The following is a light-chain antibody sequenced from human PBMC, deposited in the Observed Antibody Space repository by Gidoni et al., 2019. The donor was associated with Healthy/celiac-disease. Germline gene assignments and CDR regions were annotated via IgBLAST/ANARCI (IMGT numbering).Light chain of an antibody. V-gene: IGKV1-8*01. CDR2: AAS. CDR1: QGISSY. J-gene: IGKJ4*01. CDR3: QQYYSYPLT. Sequence: IRMTESTSSFSASTGDRVTITCRASQGISSYLAWYQQKPGKAPKLLIYAASTLQSGDPSRFSGSGSGTDFTLTISCLQSEDFATYYCQQYYSYPLTFGGGTKVEIK.